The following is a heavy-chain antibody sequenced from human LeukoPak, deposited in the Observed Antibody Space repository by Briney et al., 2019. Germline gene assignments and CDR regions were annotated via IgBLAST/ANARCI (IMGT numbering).Heavy chain of an antibody. D-gene: IGHD5-18*01. V-gene: IGHV4-39*07. J-gene: IGHJ4*02. Sequence: PSETLSLTCAVSGASISGSGYYWGWIRQPPGKGLEWIGNIYSSGSTYYNASLQSRVTISVDTSKNQFSLKLSSVTAADTAVYYCASKTWFEEYSYGNFDYWGQGTLVSVSS. CDR1: GASISGSGYY. CDR2: IYSSGST. CDR3: ASKTWFEEYSYGNFDY.